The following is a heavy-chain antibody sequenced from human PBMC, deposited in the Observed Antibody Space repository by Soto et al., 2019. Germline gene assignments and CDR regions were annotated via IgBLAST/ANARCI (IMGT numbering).Heavy chain of an antibody. D-gene: IGHD3-22*01. CDR2: ISRSGRGSA. CDR3: ARGRYLDSSDYWVANLPFDH. V-gene: IGHV3-23*01. Sequence: QTXASLRLSCAASGFTFYSYVMTCVRQAPGEGLEWVSSISRSGRGSAYYADSVKGRFTISRDNSENTLFLQMNNLREEDTALYYCARGRYLDSSDYWVANLPFDHWGLGTLVTVSS. CDR1: GFTFYSYV. J-gene: IGHJ4*02.